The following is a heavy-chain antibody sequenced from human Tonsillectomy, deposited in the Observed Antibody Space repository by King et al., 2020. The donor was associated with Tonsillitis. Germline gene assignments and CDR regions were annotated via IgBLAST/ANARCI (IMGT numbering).Heavy chain of an antibody. CDR3: ARGKWFGDFDY. CDR2: IYSGGNT. V-gene: IGHV3-66*01. CDR1: GFTVSSNF. J-gene: IGHJ4*02. Sequence: VQLVESGGGLVQPGGSLRLSCAASGFTVSSNFMSWVRQAPGKGLEWVSVIYSGGNTYYTDSVKGRFTISRDNSKNTLYLQMNSLRAEDAAVYYCARGKWFGDFDYWGQGTLVTVSS. D-gene: IGHD3-10*01.